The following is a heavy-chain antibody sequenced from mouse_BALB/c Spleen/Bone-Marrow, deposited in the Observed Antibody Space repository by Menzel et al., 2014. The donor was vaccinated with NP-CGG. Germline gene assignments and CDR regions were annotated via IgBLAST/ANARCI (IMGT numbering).Heavy chain of an antibody. CDR1: GFTFSSFG. Sequence: EVNLVESGGGLVQPGGSRKLSCAASGFTFSSFGMHWVRQAPEKGLEWVAYISSGSSTTYYADTVKGRFTISRDNPKNTLFLQMTSLRSEDTAMYYCASSPYGYFDYWGQGTTLTVSS. J-gene: IGHJ2*01. CDR3: ASSPYGYFDY. D-gene: IGHD1-1*01. CDR2: ISSGSSTT. V-gene: IGHV5-17*02.